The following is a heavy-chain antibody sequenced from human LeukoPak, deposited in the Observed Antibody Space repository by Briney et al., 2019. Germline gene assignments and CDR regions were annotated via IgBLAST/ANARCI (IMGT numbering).Heavy chain of an antibody. J-gene: IGHJ6*03. V-gene: IGHV1-2*02. CDR2: INPNIGGT. Sequence: GASVKVSCKASGYTFTGYYMHWVRQAPGQGLEWMGWINPNIGGTNYAQKFQGRVTMTTDTSISTAYMELSRLTSDDTAAYYCARSKRTLGYCSGGSCPGLYYYYYYMDVWGKGTTVTISS. D-gene: IGHD2-15*01. CDR1: GYTFTGYY. CDR3: ARSKRTLGYCSGGSCPGLYYYYYYMDV.